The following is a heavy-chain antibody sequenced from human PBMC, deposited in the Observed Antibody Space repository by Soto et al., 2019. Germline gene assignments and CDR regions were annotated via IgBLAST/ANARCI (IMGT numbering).Heavy chain of an antibody. J-gene: IGHJ4*02. CDR3: ARQATGWYPDY. Sequence: SETLSLTCTVSGGSISSGGYYWSWIRQFPGKGLEWIGYIYDSGNTYYNPSLKSRITISTDTSKSQFSLNLTSVTAADTAFYYFARQATGWYPDYWGQGTLVTVSS. V-gene: IGHV4-31*03. CDR2: IYDSGNT. D-gene: IGHD6-19*01. CDR1: GGSISSGGYY.